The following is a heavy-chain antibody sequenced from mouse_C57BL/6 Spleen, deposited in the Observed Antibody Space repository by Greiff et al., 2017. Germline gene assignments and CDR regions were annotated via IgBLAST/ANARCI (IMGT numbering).Heavy chain of an antibody. D-gene: IGHD2-2*01. CDR3: ARGGGLRQVDY. V-gene: IGHV1-69*01. CDR2: IDPSDSYT. Sequence: QVQLQQPGAELVMPGASVKLSCKASGYTFTSYWMHWVKQRPGQGLEWIGEIDPSDSYTNYNQKFKGKSTLTVDKSSSTAYMQLSSLTSEDSAVYYCARGGGLRQVDYGGQGTTLTVSS. CDR1: GYTFTSYW. J-gene: IGHJ2*01.